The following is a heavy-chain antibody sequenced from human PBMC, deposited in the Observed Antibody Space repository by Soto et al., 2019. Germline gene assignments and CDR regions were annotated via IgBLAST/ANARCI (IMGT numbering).Heavy chain of an antibody. D-gene: IGHD5-12*01. CDR3: TRGASGYGNFDY. J-gene: IGHJ4*02. CDR2: INSDGSSI. CDR1: GFSFSTW. V-gene: IGHV3-74*01. Sequence: EVQLVESGGGVVQPGGSLRLSCAASGFSFSTWMHWVRQAPGKGLVWLSRINSDGSSITYADSVKGRFTVSRDNAKKTLELQINSLTVEDKAVYYCTRGASGYGNFDYWGQGVLLTVSS.